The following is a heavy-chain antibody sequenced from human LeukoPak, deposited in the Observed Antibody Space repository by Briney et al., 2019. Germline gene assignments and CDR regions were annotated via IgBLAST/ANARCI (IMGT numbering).Heavy chain of an antibody. CDR2: ISSSSSYI. D-gene: IGHD6-13*01. CDR1: GFTFSSYS. CDR3: ARDRTAAAGNLGH. V-gene: IGHV3-21*01. J-gene: IGHJ4*02. Sequence: GGSLRLSCAASGFTFSSYSMNWVRQAPGKGLEWVSSISSSSSYIYYADSVKGRFTISRDNAKNSLYLQMNSLRAEDTAVYYCARDRTAAAGNLGHWGQGTLVTVSS.